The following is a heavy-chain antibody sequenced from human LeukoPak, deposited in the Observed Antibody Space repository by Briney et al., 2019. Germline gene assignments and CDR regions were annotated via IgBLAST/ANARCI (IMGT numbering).Heavy chain of an antibody. Sequence: ASVKVSCKASGYTFTTYYMHRVRQAPGQGLEWMGIINPSGGSTSYAQKFQGRVTMTRDTSTSTVYMELSSLRSEDTAVYYCAREEVAAADVPPMGPDYWGQGTLVTVSS. CDR2: INPSGGST. CDR3: AREEVAAADVPPMGPDY. CDR1: GYTFTTYY. V-gene: IGHV1-46*01. D-gene: IGHD6-13*01. J-gene: IGHJ4*02.